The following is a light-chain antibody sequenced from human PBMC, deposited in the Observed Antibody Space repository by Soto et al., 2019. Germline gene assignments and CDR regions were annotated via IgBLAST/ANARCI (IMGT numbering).Light chain of an antibody. CDR1: SSDVGGYNY. J-gene: IGLJ2*01. V-gene: IGLV2-14*01. CDR3: SSYTSSSTVVV. Sequence: QSVLTQPASVSGSPGQSITISCTGTSSDVGGYNYVSWYQQHPGKAPKLMIYDVSNRPSGVSNRFSGSKSGNTASLTISGLQAEDGADYYCSSYTSSSTVVVFGGGTKLTVL. CDR2: DVS.